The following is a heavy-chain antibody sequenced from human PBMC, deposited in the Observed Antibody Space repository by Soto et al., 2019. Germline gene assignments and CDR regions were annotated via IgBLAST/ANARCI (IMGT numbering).Heavy chain of an antibody. D-gene: IGHD2-2*01. CDR3: VRETPSVDHYYFYMDV. V-gene: IGHV3-74*01. J-gene: IGHJ6*03. CDR2: VNSDGSFT. Sequence: EVQLVESGGGLVQPGGSLRLSCAASGLTFSSYWMHWVRQVPGKGLVWVSRVNSDGSFTTYADSVKGRFTISRDNAKNTLYLQMNRLRAEDTALYYCVRETPSVDHYYFYMDVWGKGTTVTVSS. CDR1: GLTFSSYW.